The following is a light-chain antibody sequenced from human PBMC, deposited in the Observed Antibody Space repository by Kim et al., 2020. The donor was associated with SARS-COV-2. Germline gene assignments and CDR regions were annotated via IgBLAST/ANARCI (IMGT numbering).Light chain of an antibody. CDR1: SSDVGGYNY. J-gene: IGLJ2*01. V-gene: IGLV2-11*01. CDR3: CSYAGSYTYVV. Sequence: VTISCTGTSSDVGGYNYVSWYQQHPGKAPKLMIYDVSKRPSGVPDRFSGSKSGNTASLTISGLQAEDEADYYCCSYAGSYTYVVFGGGTQLTVL. CDR2: DVS.